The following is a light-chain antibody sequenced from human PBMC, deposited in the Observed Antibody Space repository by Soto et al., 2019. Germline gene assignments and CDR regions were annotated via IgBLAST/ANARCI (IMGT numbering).Light chain of an antibody. Sequence: QSALTQPASVSGSPGQSITISCTGTSTDVGAYYSVSWYQHHPGKAPKLIIYGVTNRPSGVSNRFSGSKSGNTASLTISGLQAEDEADYHCSSYTSGSSYDVFGTGTKLTVL. CDR2: GVT. J-gene: IGLJ1*01. V-gene: IGLV2-14*01. CDR1: STDVGAYYS. CDR3: SSYTSGSSYDV.